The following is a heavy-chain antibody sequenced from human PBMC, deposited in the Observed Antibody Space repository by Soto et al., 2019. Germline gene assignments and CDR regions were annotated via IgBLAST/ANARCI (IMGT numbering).Heavy chain of an antibody. CDR1: GGSISSSSYY. Sequence: QLQLQESGPGLVKPSETLSLTCTVSGGSISSSSYYWGWIRQPPGKGLEWIGSIYYGGSTYYNPSLKSRVTISVDTSKNQFSLKLSSVTAADTAVYYCARQGDGGDYFDYWGQGTLVTVSS. CDR3: ARQGDGGDYFDY. J-gene: IGHJ4*02. V-gene: IGHV4-39*01. D-gene: IGHD3-10*01. CDR2: IYYGGST.